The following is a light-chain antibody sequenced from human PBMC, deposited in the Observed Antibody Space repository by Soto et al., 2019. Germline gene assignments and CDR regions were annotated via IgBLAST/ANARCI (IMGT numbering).Light chain of an antibody. Sequence: EILMRQSRPTRSVSPREGGTLSCRASQGIGDTLAWYQHKPGQTPRLLIYDTSARATGVPARFSGSRSGTEFTLTINSLQSEDFAVYYCQRYNNWPLTFGGGTMVDVK. V-gene: IGKV3-15*01. CDR1: QGIGDT. CDR2: DTS. J-gene: IGKJ4*01. CDR3: QRYNNWPLT.